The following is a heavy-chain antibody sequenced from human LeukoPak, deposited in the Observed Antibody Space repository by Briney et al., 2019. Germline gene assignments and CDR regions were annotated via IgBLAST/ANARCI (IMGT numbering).Heavy chain of an antibody. D-gene: IGHD3-16*01. CDR1: GGSISSGDYY. V-gene: IGHV4-30-4*08. J-gene: IGHJ4*02. CDR2: IYYSGTT. Sequence: PSETLSLTCTVSGGSISSGDYYWSWIRQPPGKGLKWIGYIYYSGTTYYNPSLESRVTISVDTSENQFSLKLSSATAADTAVYYCARVSVRRRFLDYWGQGTLVTVSS. CDR3: ARVSVRRRFLDY.